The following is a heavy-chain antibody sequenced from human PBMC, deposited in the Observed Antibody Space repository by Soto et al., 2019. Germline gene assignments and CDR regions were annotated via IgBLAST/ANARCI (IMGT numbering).Heavy chain of an antibody. CDR2: INHSGST. CDR3: ARGSISSLLCCSSTSCYYYYYGMDV. CDR1: GGSFSGYY. Sequence: NPSETLSLTCAVYGGSFSGYYWSWIRQPPRKGLEWIGEINHSGSTNYNPSLKSRVTMTVDPTKNQFSLKLCAVTAAGTAVYYCARGSISSLLCCSSTSCYYYYYGMDVWGQGTTVTVSS. D-gene: IGHD2-2*01. J-gene: IGHJ6*02. V-gene: IGHV4-34*01.